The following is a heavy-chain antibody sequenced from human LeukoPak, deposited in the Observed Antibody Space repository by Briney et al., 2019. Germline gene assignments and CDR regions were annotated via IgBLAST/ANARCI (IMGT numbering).Heavy chain of an antibody. V-gene: IGHV4-39*07. CDR1: GGSISSSSYY. CDR3: ARDRAIAAADY. Sequence: SETLSLTCTVSGGSISSSSYYWGWIRQPPGKGLEWIGSIYYSGSTYYNPSLKSRVTISVDTSKNQFSLKLSSVTAADTAVYYCARDRAIAAADYWGQGTLVTVSS. CDR2: IYYSGST. J-gene: IGHJ4*02. D-gene: IGHD6-13*01.